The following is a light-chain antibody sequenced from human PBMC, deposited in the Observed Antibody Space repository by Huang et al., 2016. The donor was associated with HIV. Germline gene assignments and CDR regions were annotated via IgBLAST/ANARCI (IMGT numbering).Light chain of an antibody. CDR3: QKYNSAPRT. CDR2: GAS. CDR1: QGIGTS. Sequence: DIQMTQSPSSLSASEGDSVTVTCRASQGIGTSLAWYQHKAGQVPRLLIFGASTLQAGVPSRFSGSGFGTSFTLTISSLQPEDVATYYCQKYNSAPRTFGQGTKVEI. V-gene: IGKV1-27*01. J-gene: IGKJ1*01.